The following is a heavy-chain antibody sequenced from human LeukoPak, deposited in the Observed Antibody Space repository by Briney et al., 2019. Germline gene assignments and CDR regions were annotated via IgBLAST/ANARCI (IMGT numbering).Heavy chain of an antibody. D-gene: IGHD3-10*01. CDR2: ISYDGSNE. CDR1: GFTFSNYG. Sequence: QPGGSLRLSCAASGFTFSNYGMHWVRQAPGKGLEWVAVISYDGSNEYYADSVKGRFTISRDNSKNTLYLQMNSLRAEDTAVYYCARGGYYYGAGSAFDYWGQGTLVTVSS. V-gene: IGHV3-30*03. J-gene: IGHJ4*02. CDR3: ARGGYYYGAGSAFDY.